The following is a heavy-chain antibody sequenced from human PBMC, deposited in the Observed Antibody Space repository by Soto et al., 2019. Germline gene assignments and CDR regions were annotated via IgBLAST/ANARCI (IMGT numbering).Heavy chain of an antibody. J-gene: IGHJ4*02. D-gene: IGHD2-21*02. CDR2: IRSKTYGETT. CDR3: ARGPVTAPFDY. V-gene: IGHV3-49*03. CDR1: GFTFGDHL. Sequence: GGSLTLSCTTSGFTFGDHLMSWFRQAPGKGLEWVGLIRSKTYGETTDYAASVKGRFSISRDDSNSIAYLQMNSLKSDDTAVYYCARGPVTAPFDYWGQGTLVTVSS.